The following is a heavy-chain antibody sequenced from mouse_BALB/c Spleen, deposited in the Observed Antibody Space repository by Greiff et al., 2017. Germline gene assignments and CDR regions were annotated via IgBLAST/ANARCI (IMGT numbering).Heavy chain of an antibody. V-gene: IGHV2-9*02. CDR1: GFSLTSYG. CDR2: IWAGGST. Sequence: VKLMESGPGLVAPSQSLSITCTVSGFSLTSYGVHWVRQPPGQGLEWLGVIWAGGSTNYNSALMSRLSISKDNSKGQVFLKMNSLQTNDTAMYYCAKEFYDSAWFAYWGQGTLVTVSA. J-gene: IGHJ3*01. CDR3: AKEFYDSAWFAY. D-gene: IGHD2-3*01.